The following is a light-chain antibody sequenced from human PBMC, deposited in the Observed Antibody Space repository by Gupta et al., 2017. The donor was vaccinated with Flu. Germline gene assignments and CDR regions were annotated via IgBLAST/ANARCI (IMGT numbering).Light chain of an antibody. Sequence: DIQMTQSPSSLSASIGDRVTLSCRASQSITSYLNWYRRRPGKAPELLIYAASTLHSGVPSRFSGSGSGTDFTLTISRRQPEDFATYFCQQTYMTPQTFGQGTKVE. CDR1: QSITSY. CDR2: AAS. J-gene: IGKJ1*01. CDR3: QQTYMTPQT. V-gene: IGKV1-39*01.